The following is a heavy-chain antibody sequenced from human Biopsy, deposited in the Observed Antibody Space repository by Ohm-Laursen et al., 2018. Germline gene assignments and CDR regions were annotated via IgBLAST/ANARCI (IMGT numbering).Heavy chain of an antibody. Sequence: SLRLSCAAIGFTFNNYGMQWVRQALGKGLEWVAFIFYDGSNTYYADSVKGRFTISRDNSRDTLYLQMSSLRAGDTAVYYCAKDRYNYTPIGGFSMDVWGQGTTVTVSS. CDR3: AKDRYNYTPIGGFSMDV. J-gene: IGHJ6*02. CDR1: GFTFNNYG. V-gene: IGHV3-30*18. CDR2: IFYDGSNT. D-gene: IGHD5-18*01.